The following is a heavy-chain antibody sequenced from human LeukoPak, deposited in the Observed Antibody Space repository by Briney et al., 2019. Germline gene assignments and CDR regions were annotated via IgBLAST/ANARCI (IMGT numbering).Heavy chain of an antibody. V-gene: IGHV4-34*01. D-gene: IGHD1-14*01. CDR1: GGSFSGYY. CDR2: INHSGST. J-gene: IGHJ3*02. Sequence: PSKTLSLTCAVYGGSFSGYYWSWIRQPPGKGLEWIGEINHSGSTNYNPSLKSRVTISVDTSKNQFSLKLSSVTAADTAVYYCARNPAFDIWGQGTMVTVSS. CDR3: ARNPAFDI.